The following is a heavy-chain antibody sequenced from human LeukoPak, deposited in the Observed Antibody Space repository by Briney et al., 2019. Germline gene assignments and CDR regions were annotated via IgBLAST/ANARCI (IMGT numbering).Heavy chain of an antibody. CDR1: GGTFSSYA. Sequence: GASVKVSCKASGGTFSSYAISWVRQAPGQGLEWMGGIIPIFGTANYAQKFQGRVTITADESTSTAYMELSSLRSEDTAVYYCARGTHYYDSSRPFDYWGQGTLVTVSS. CDR3: ARGTHYYDSSRPFDY. D-gene: IGHD3-22*01. J-gene: IGHJ4*02. V-gene: IGHV1-69*13. CDR2: IIPIFGTA.